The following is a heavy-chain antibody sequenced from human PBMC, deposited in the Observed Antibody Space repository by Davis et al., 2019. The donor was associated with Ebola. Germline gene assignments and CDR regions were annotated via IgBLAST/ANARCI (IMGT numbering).Heavy chain of an antibody. D-gene: IGHD3-22*01. CDR2: SYSSGSA. CDR3: ARQNYYDSSGYYSLSFFYFDY. Sequence: PSETLSLTCTVSGGSINTYYWSWIRQSPGKGLEWIGSSYSSGSASYNPALKSRVTISVDTSKNRFSLRLNSVTATDTAIYYCARQNYYDSSGYYSLSFFYFDYWGQGTLVTVSA. V-gene: IGHV4-59*08. CDR1: GGSINTYY. J-gene: IGHJ4*02.